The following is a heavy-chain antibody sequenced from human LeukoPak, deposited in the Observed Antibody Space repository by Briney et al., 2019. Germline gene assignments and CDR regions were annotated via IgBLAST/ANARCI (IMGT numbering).Heavy chain of an antibody. CDR1: GGSLNGYY. V-gene: IGHV4-34*01. CDR3: AKNGQTGFSFDP. CDR2: GSDSGGT. D-gene: IGHD1-1*01. Sequence: SETLSLTCAVYGGSLNGYYWSWIRQSPGKGLEWIGEGSDSGGTKFNPSLRGRVTISADTSKNQFSLRLDSVTAADTAIYHCAKNGQTGFSFDPWGQGTLVTVSS. J-gene: IGHJ5*02.